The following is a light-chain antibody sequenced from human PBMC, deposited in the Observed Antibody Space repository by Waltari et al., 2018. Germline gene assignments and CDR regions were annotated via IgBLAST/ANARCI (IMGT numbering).Light chain of an antibody. CDR3: QHHERLPAK. Sequence: VLTQSPGTLSLFPGERATISCRASQSVSKYLAWYQQRPGQAPRLLIYAASTRATGIPDRFSGSGYGTDFSLTISRLEPEDFAVYYCQHHERLPAKFGQGTKVEIK. J-gene: IGKJ1*01. CDR2: AAS. V-gene: IGKV3-20*01. CDR1: QSVSKY.